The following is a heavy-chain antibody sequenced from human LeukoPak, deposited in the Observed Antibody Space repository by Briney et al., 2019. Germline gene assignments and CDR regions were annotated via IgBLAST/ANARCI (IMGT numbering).Heavy chain of an antibody. J-gene: IGHJ6*02. CDR3: ARDGGGSIAAAGTWYPYYYYGMDV. CDR1: GGSISSSSYY. D-gene: IGHD6-13*01. V-gene: IGHV4-39*07. Sequence: SETLSLTCTVSGGSISSSSYYWGWTRQPPGKGLEWIGSIYYSGSTYYNPSLKSRVTISVDTSKNQFSLKLSSVTAADTAVYYCARDGGGSIAAAGTWYPYYYYGMDVWGQGTTVTVSS. CDR2: IYYSGST.